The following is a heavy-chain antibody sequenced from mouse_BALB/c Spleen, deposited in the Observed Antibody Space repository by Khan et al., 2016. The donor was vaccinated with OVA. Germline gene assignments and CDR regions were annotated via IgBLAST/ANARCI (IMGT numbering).Heavy chain of an antibody. J-gene: IGHJ2*01. CDR2: INPTSGYT. CDR1: GYTFTSFW. Sequence: QVQLQQPGAELAKPGASVKMSCKASGYTFTSFWMHWVKQRPGQGLEWIGYINPTSGYTDYNEKFKDRATLSADKSSSTAYMQLSSLTSEDSAVYFCTRDRIDYWGLGTTLTVSS. CDR3: TRDRIDY. V-gene: IGHV1-7*01.